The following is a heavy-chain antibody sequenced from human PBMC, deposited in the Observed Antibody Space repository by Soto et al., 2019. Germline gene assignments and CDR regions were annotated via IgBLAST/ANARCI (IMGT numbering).Heavy chain of an antibody. D-gene: IGHD4-4*01. Sequence: QVQLVESGGGVVQPGRSLRLSCAASGFRFSRCYMHWVRQAPGKGLEGVTRISYEGSKKYTAEAVKGRFTISRDNSQNTLYRQMNNMGAEDTAVYYCSRDRETTVIAKVFDRWGQGILVTVSS. J-gene: IGHJ4*02. CDR2: ISYEGSKK. CDR1: GFRFSRCY. CDR3: SRDRETTVIAKVFDR. V-gene: IGHV3-33*01.